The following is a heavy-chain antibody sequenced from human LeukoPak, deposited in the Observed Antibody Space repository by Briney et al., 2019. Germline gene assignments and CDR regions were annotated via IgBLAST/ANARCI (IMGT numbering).Heavy chain of an antibody. Sequence: SETLSLTCAVYGGSFSGYYWSWIRQPPGKGLEWIGDIYYTGSTNYNPSLKSRVTISVDTSKNQFSLKVTSVTAADTAVYYCAREAIFGVVREYYFDNWGQGTLVTVSS. V-gene: IGHV4-59*01. CDR3: AREAIFGVVREYYFDN. CDR2: IYYTGST. D-gene: IGHD3-3*02. CDR1: GGSFSGYY. J-gene: IGHJ4*02.